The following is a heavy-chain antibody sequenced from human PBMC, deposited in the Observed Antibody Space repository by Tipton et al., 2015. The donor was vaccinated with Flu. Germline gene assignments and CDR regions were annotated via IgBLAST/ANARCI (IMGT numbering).Heavy chain of an antibody. V-gene: IGHV4-38-2*02. D-gene: IGHD4-11*01. CDR1: GDSMRSDYF. Sequence: SLTCTVSGDSMRSDYFWAWIRQAPGKGLEWIGNIHYSGSPHYNPSLKSRVTITVDTSKNQFSLRLTSMTAADTALYYCARRDYSTYVSDPKNRFDPWGQGTLVTVSS. CDR2: IHYSGSP. CDR3: ARRDYSTYVSDPKNRFDP. J-gene: IGHJ5*02.